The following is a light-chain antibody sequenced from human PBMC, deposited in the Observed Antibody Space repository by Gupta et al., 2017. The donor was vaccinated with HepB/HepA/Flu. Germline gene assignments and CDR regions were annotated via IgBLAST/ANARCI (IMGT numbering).Light chain of an antibody. CDR3: QQYDSPPHT. CDR2: WAS. V-gene: IGKV4-1*01. CDR1: QSVLYSSNNKNY. J-gene: IGKJ2*01. Sequence: DIVMTQSPDSLAVSLGERATINCKSSQSVLYSSNNKNYLAWYQQKPGQPPKLLIYWASTRESGFPDRFSGSGSGTDFTLTISSLQAEDVAVYYCQQYDSPPHTFGQGTKLEIK.